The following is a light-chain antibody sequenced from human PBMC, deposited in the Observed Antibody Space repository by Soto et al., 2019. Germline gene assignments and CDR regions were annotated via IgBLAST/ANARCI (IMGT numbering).Light chain of an antibody. CDR3: QQYGTS. Sequence: EIVLTQSPGTLSLSPGGRATLSCRASQSVSSNYLAWYQQKPGQAPRLLIYAASSRATGIPDRFSGSGSGTDFTLTISRLEPEDFAVYYCQQYGTSFGQGTKVEIK. J-gene: IGKJ1*01. V-gene: IGKV3-20*01. CDR1: QSVSSNY. CDR2: AAS.